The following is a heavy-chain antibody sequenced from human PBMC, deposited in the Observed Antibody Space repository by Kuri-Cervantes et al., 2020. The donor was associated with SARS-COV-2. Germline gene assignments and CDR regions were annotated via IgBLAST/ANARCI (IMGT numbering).Heavy chain of an antibody. CDR1: GFTFSTSW. CDR2: IGQDGSVK. D-gene: IGHD1-1*01. Sequence: GGSLRLSCTASGFTFSTSWMSWVCQAPGRGLEWVANIGQDGSVKYYVDSAKGRFTISRDNAKNSLYLQMNSLRTDDMAVYYCAIGGNYWHAWGQGTLVTVSS. CDR3: AIGGNYWHA. J-gene: IGHJ5*02. V-gene: IGHV3-7*01.